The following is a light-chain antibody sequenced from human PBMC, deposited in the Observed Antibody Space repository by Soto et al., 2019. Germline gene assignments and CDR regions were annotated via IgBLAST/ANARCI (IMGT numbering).Light chain of an antibody. CDR2: EVN. Sequence: QSVLTQAASVSESPGQSISLSCGGTSTDVGSHNYVSWYQQHPGKAPKLIIFEVNNRPSGVSHRFSGSKSGNTASLTISGLLAEDEADYYCSSYTSTTTPYVFGTGTKLTVL. J-gene: IGLJ1*01. V-gene: IGLV2-14*01. CDR1: STDVGSHNY. CDR3: SSYTSTTTPYV.